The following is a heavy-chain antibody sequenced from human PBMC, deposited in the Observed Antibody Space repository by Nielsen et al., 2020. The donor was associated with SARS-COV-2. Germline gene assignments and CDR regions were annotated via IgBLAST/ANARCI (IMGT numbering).Heavy chain of an antibody. J-gene: IGHJ4*02. CDR1: GGSISSYY. D-gene: IGHD6-19*01. CDR3: ARDPPGSMAVAATTQNY. CDR2: IYYSGST. Sequence: SETLSLTCTVSGGSISSYYWSWIRQPPGKGLEWIGYIYYSGSTNNNPSLKSRVTISIDTSKNHFSLKLSSVTAADTAVYYCARDPPGSMAVAATTQNYWGQGTLVTVSS. V-gene: IGHV4-59*12.